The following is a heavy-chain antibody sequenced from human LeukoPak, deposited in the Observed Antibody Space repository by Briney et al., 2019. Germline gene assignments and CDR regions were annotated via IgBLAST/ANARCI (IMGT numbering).Heavy chain of an antibody. CDR2: INSDGSST. Sequence: AGGSLRLSCAASGFTFSSYWMHWVRQAPGKGLVWVSRINSDGSSTSYADSVKGRFTISRDNAKNTLYLQMNSLRAEDTAVYYCARGGYYYGSGSYYPFYYMDVWGKGTTVTISS. D-gene: IGHD3-10*01. J-gene: IGHJ6*03. CDR1: GFTFSSYW. CDR3: ARGGYYYGSGSYYPFYYMDV. V-gene: IGHV3-74*01.